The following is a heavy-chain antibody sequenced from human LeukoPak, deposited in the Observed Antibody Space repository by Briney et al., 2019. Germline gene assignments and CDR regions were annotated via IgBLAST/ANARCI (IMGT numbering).Heavy chain of an antibody. J-gene: IGHJ4*02. V-gene: IGHV3-21*01. CDR3: ASYSGSYYNGFVY. D-gene: IGHD3-10*01. CDR2: ISSSSSYI. Sequence: GGSLRLSCAASGFTFSSYSMNWVRQAPGKGLEWVSSISSSSSYIYYADSVKGRFTISRDNAKNSLYLQMNSLRAEDTAVYYCASYSGSYYNGFVYWGQGTLVTVSS. CDR1: GFTFSSYS.